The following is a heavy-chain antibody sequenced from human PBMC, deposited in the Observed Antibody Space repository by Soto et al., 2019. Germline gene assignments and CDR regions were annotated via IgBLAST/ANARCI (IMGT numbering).Heavy chain of an antibody. CDR3: ATLGERSWFDP. CDR2: IVPLFGST. Sequence: QEQLVQSGAEVRKPGSSVKVSCKASGGAFNSKAIAWVRQDPGQGLEWMGGIVPLFGSTDYAQRFQGRLTITADEFTDTVYMELSSLRPEDTAVYFCATLGERSWFDPWGQGTLVTVSS. J-gene: IGHJ5*02. CDR1: GGAFNSKA. D-gene: IGHD3-10*01. V-gene: IGHV1-69*01.